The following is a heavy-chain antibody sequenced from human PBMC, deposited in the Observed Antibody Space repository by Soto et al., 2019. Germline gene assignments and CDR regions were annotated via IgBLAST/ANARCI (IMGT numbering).Heavy chain of an antibody. CDR3: VRPDIPSRSSGYQYPFDF. Sequence: PGAALNSSCQACGYIYNSYWIGWVRQIPGKGLEWMGVIYPGDSDTRYSPSFQGQVSISVDKSISTAYLRWSSLKASDTAIYYCVRPDIPSRSSGYQYPFDFWGQGTQVTVS. CDR1: GYIYNSYW. V-gene: IGHV5-51*01. CDR2: IYPGDSDT. D-gene: IGHD3-22*01. J-gene: IGHJ4*02.